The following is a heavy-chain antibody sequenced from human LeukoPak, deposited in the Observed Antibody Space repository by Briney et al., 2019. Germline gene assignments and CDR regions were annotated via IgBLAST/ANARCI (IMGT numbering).Heavy chain of an antibody. CDR3: ARESAIVRVPFDN. J-gene: IGHJ4*02. V-gene: IGHV3-74*03. Sequence: PGGSLTLSCAASGFAFSRYWMHWVRQTPRKGLVWVSRINSDGSSSTHADSVKGRFTISRDNAKNMLYLQLNSLRAEDTAVYYCARESAIVRVPFDNWGQGTLVTVSS. CDR2: INSDGSSS. D-gene: IGHD1-26*01. CDR1: GFAFSRYW.